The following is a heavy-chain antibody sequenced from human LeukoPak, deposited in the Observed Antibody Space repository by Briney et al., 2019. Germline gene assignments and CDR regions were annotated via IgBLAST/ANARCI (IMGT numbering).Heavy chain of an antibody. V-gene: IGHV1-24*01. CDR3: ITDHYNNHGNFDF. CDR1: GFVLNEVF. D-gene: IGHD4-11*01. J-gene: IGHJ4*02. CDR2: LDRETDET. Sequence: SSVKVSCKGSGFVLNEVFVHWVRQARGKGLAWMASLDRETDETIYAQNFQGRVTMTEDTSTDTAYMEVRRLTSEDTALYFCITDHYNNHGNFDFWGQGTLLNVAS.